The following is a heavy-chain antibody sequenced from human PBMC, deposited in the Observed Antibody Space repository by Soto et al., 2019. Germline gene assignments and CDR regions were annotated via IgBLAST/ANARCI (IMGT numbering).Heavy chain of an antibody. Sequence: ASVKVCCKASGGTFSSYAISWVRQAPGQGLEWMGGIIPIFGTANYAQKFQGRVTITADESTSTAYMELSSLRSEDTAVYYCARDITMVRGVTVSAFDIWGQGTMVTVSS. CDR3: ARDITMVRGVTVSAFDI. V-gene: IGHV1-69*13. D-gene: IGHD3-10*01. J-gene: IGHJ3*02. CDR2: IIPIFGTA. CDR1: GGTFSSYA.